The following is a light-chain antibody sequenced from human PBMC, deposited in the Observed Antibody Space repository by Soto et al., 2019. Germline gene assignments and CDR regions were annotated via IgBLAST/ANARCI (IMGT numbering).Light chain of an antibody. CDR3: CSNAGSCSPIL. J-gene: IGLJ2*01. V-gene: IGLV2-11*01. CDR1: SSDVGGYNY. CDR2: DVS. Sequence: QSALTQPRSVSGSPGQSVTISCTETSSDVGGYNYVSWYQQHPGKAPKLMIYDVSKRPSGVPDRFSGSKSGNTASLTISGLQAEDEADYYCCSNAGSCSPILFGGGTKLTVL.